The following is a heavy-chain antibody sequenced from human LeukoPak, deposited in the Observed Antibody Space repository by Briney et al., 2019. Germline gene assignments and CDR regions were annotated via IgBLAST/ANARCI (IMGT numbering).Heavy chain of an antibody. CDR1: GFTFSDYY. D-gene: IGHD6-13*01. V-gene: IGHV3-11*01. CDR3: ARVARSPDY. J-gene: IGHJ4*02. Sequence: GGSLRLSCATSGFTFSDYYINWIRQAPGKGLEYISYISGSGSVISYADSVKGRFTVSRDNSQNSLFLQMNSLRAEDTAVYYCARVARSPDYWGQGTLVTVSS. CDR2: ISGSGSVI.